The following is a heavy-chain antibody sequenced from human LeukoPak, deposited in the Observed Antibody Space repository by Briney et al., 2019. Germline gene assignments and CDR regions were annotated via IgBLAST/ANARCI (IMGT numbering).Heavy chain of an antibody. CDR3: ARVGCSGGSCYSDAFDI. J-gene: IGHJ3*02. CDR2: IYYSGST. D-gene: IGHD2-15*01. V-gene: IGHV4-59*01. CDR1: GGSISSYY. Sequence: SETLSLTCTVSGGSISSYYWSWIRQPPGKGLEWIGYIYYSGSTNYNPSLKSRVTISVDTSKNQISLKLSSVTAADTAVYYCARVGCSGGSCYSDAFDIWGQGTMVTVSS.